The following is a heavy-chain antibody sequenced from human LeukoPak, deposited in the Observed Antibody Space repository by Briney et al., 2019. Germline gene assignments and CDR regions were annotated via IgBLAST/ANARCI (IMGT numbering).Heavy chain of an antibody. Sequence: GESLRLSCAASGFTFSSYAMHWVRQAPGKGLEWVSSISSSSSYIYYADSVKGRFTISRDNSKNTLYLQMNSLRAEDTAVYYCARDQSGSYFDYWGQGTLVTVSS. D-gene: IGHD1-26*01. CDR1: GFTFSSYA. CDR2: ISSSSSYI. CDR3: ARDQSGSYFDY. V-gene: IGHV3-21*01. J-gene: IGHJ4*02.